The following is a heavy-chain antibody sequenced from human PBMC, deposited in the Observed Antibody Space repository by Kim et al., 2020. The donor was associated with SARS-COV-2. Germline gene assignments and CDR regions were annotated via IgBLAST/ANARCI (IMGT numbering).Heavy chain of an antibody. CDR3: AKPYGTKLWLLVHDY. Sequence: EYGKGRFTISRDNSKNTLYLQMNSLRAEDTAVYYCAKPYGTKLWLLVHDYWGQGTLVTVSS. J-gene: IGHJ4*02. V-gene: IGHV3-23*01. D-gene: IGHD5-18*01.